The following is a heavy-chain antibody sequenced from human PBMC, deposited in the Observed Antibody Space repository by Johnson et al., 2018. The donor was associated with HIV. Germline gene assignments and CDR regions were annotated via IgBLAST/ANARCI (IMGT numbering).Heavy chain of an antibody. Sequence: VQLVESGGGLVRPGGSLRLSCVASGFSFIDYAMIWVRQAPGKGLEWVSPISGSDHSTYYADSVKGRFTISRDNSKTTLYLQMNSLRDEDTAVYYCANSLLLDAFNIWGQGTMVTVSS. CDR2: ISGSDHST. J-gene: IGHJ3*02. V-gene: IGHV3-23*04. CDR3: ANSLLLDAFNI. CDR1: GFSFIDYA.